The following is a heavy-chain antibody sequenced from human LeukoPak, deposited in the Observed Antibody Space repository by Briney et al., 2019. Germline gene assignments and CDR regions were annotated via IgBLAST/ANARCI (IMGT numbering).Heavy chain of an antibody. D-gene: IGHD2-2*01. J-gene: IGHJ6*02. V-gene: IGHV4-59*01. CDR1: GGSISSYY. CDR3: ARARSTSYYYYGMDV. Sequence: SETLSLTCTVSGGSISSYYRSWIRQPPGKGLEWIGYIYYSGSTNYNPSLKSRVTISVDTSKNQFSLKLSSVTAADTAVYYCARARSTSYYYYGMDVWGQGTTVTVSS. CDR2: IYYSGST.